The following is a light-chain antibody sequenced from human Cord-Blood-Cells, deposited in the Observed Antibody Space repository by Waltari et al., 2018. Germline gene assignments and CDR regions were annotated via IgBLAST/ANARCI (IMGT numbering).Light chain of an antibody. CDR1: QSVSSSY. CDR2: GAS. Sequence: EIVLTQSPGTLSLSPGERATLSCRASQSVSSSYLAWYQQKPGQAPRLLIYGASSRATGIPYRFSGSGSGTDCTLTISRLEPEDFAVYYCQRYGSAPTWTFGQGTKVEIK. J-gene: IGKJ1*01. V-gene: IGKV3-20*01. CDR3: QRYGSAPTWT.